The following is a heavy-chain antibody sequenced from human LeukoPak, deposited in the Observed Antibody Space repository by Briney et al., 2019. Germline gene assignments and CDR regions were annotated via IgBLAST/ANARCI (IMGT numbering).Heavy chain of an antibody. Sequence: PGQSLRLSCVASGFTFSRYGMHWVRQAPGKGLEWVAVIWNNGVTKDYADSVKGRITISRDNSKNTLYLQMNSLRAEDTAAYYCARGGLGLYGMDVWGQGTTVTVSS. D-gene: IGHD3-16*01. CDR2: IWNNGVTK. CDR1: GFTFSRYG. J-gene: IGHJ6*02. CDR3: ARGGLGLYGMDV. V-gene: IGHV3-33*01.